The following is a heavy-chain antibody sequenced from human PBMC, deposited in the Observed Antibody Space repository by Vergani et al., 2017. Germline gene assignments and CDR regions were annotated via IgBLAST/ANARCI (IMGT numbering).Heavy chain of an antibody. CDR2: INHSGST. J-gene: IGHJ4*02. V-gene: IGHV4-34*01. D-gene: IGHD1-26*01. Sequence: QVQLQQWGAGLLKPSETLSLTCAVYGGSFSGYYWSWIRQPPGKGLEWIGVINHSGSTNYNPSLKRQVTIAVDTSKNQFPLKLSSATAADTALYYCSRGERVGATTGGIDYWGQGILIAVSS. CDR1: GGSFSGYY. CDR3: SRGERVGATTGGIDY.